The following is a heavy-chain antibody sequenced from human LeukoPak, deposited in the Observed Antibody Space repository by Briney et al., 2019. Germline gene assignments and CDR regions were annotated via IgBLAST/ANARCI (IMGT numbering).Heavy chain of an antibody. CDR1: GFTFSNYA. CDR3: AKSYATGWYADALDI. Sequence: PGGSLRLSCAASGFTFSNYAMSWVRQAPGKGLEWVSAISGSGTITYYADSVKGQFTVSRDNSKNTLYLQMNSLRAEDTAIYYCAKSYATGWYADALDIWGQGTMVTVSS. V-gene: IGHV3-23*01. J-gene: IGHJ3*02. D-gene: IGHD6-19*01. CDR2: ISGSGTIT.